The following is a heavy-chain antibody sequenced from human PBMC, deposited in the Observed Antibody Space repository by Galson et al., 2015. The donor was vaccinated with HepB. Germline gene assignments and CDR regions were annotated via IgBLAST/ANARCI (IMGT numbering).Heavy chain of an antibody. Sequence: SVKVSCKASGYTFTNYLIHWVRQAPRQGLEWMGWINIGNGDTKYSQKFQGRVTITRDTSANTAYMELSSLTSEDTAVYYCARHNGYFDYWGQGTVVTVSS. V-gene: IGHV1-3*04. J-gene: IGHJ4*02. CDR1: GYTFTNYL. CDR2: INIGNGDT. CDR3: ARHNGYFDY. D-gene: IGHD2-8*01.